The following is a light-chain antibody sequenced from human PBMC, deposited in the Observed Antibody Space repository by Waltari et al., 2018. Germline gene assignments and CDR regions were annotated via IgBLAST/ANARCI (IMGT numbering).Light chain of an antibody. V-gene: IGLV1-44*01. J-gene: IGLJ3*02. CDR2: SNN. CDR1: NSNIGTNT. Sequence: QSVLTPPPSASGTPGQRVSISCSGSNSNIGTNTVNWYQQLTGTAPKLLTYSNNNRPSRIPHLFAASKSGTSASLAFSGLQSEDESEYYCAAWEDSLNGPVFGAGTKLTVL. CDR3: AAWEDSLNGPV.